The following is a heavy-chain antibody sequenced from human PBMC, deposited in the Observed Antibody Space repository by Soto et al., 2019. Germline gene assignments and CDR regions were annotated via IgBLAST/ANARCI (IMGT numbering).Heavy chain of an antibody. Sequence: GGSLRLSCAASGFTFSSYAMSWVRQAPGKGLEWVSAISGSGGSTYYADSVKGRFTISRDNSRNTLYLHMKNLRDEDTALYYCFIEITSCCHPVLDSWGKGTPVPVSS. CDR1: GFTFSSYA. J-gene: IGHJ4*02. CDR2: ISGSGGST. V-gene: IGHV3-23*01. CDR3: FIEITSCCHPVLDS. D-gene: IGHD2-2*01.